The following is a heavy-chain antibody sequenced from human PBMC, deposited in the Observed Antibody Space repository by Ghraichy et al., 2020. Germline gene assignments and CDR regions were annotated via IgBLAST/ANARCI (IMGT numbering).Heavy chain of an antibody. CDR2: INPNSGGT. J-gene: IGHJ6*02. Sequence: ASVKVSCKASGYTFSGYYMHWVRQAPGQGLEWMGWINPNSGGTNYAQKFQGRVTMTRDTSISTAYMELNRLRSDDTAVYYCARFPDFFSGSYRYYGMDVWGQGTTVTVSS. V-gene: IGHV1-2*02. CDR1: GYTFSGYY. D-gene: IGHD3-16*02. CDR3: ARFPDFFSGSYRYYGMDV.